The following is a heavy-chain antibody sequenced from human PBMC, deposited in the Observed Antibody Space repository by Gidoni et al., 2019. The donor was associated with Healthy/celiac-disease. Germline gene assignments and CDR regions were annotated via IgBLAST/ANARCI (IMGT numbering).Heavy chain of an antibody. V-gene: IGHV4-31*03. CDR2: IYYSGST. J-gene: IGHJ5*02. CDR3: ARGIFGFTGWFDP. D-gene: IGHD3-10*01. CDR1: GGSISSGGYY. Sequence: QVQLQASGPGLVKPSQTLSLTCPVSGGSISSGGYYWSWIRQHPGKGLEWIGYIYYSGSTYYNPSLKSRVTISVDTSKNQFSLKLSSVTAADTAVYYGARGIFGFTGWFDPWGQGTLVTVSS.